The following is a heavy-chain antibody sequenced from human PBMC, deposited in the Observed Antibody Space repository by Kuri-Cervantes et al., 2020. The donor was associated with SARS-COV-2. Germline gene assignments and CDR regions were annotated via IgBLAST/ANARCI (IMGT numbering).Heavy chain of an antibody. D-gene: IGHD7-27*01. CDR1: GFTFSSYS. V-gene: IGHV3-21*01. CDR2: ISSSSSYI. Sequence: GGSLRLSCAASGFTFSSYSMNWVRQAPGKGLEWVSSISSSSSYIYYADSVKGRFTISRDNAKNSLYLQMNSLRAEDTAVYYCARESGVDWGSDAFDIWGQGTMVTV. J-gene: IGHJ3*02. CDR3: ARESGVDWGSDAFDI.